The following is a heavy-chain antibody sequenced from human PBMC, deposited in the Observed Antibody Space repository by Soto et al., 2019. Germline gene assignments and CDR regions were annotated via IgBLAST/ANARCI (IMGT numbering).Heavy chain of an antibody. CDR1: GDSFSRHW. V-gene: IGHV5-51*01. D-gene: IGHD6-6*01. J-gene: IGHJ4*02. Sequence: PGESLTISCTSAGDSFSRHWIGWVRQMPGKGLEWMGIIYPGDSNIRYSPSFEGQIDMSADRSINTAYLRLSSLKASDTATYYCARHLDEYSSASGFDYWGQGTLVTVSS. CDR2: IYPGDSNI. CDR3: ARHLDEYSSASGFDY.